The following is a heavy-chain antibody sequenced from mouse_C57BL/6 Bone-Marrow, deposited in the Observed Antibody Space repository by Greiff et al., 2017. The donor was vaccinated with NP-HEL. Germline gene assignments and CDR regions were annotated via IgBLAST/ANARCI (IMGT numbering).Heavy chain of an antibody. J-gene: IGHJ1*03. D-gene: IGHD1-1*01. Sequence: VQLKESGGGLVKPGGSLKLSCAASGFTFSDYGMHWVRQAPEKGLEWVAYISSGSSTIYYADTVKGRFTISRDNAKNTLFLQMTSLRSEDTAMYYCARLPFYGSSCWYFDVWGTGTTVTVSS. CDR1: GFTFSDYG. V-gene: IGHV5-17*01. CDR3: ARLPFYGSSCWYFDV. CDR2: ISSGSSTI.